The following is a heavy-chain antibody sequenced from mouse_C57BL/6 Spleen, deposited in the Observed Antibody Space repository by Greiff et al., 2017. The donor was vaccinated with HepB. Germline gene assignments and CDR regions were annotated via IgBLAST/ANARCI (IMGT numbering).Heavy chain of an antibody. CDR2: ISYDGSN. Sequence: VQLQQSGPGLVKPSQSLTLTCSVTGYSITSGYYWNWIRQFPGNKLEWMGYISYDGSNNYNPSLKNRISITRDTSKNQFFLKLNSVTTEDTATYYCAREDGNYAMDYWGQGTSVTVSS. CDR3: AREDGNYAMDY. V-gene: IGHV3-6*01. D-gene: IGHD2-1*01. J-gene: IGHJ4*01. CDR1: GYSITSGYY.